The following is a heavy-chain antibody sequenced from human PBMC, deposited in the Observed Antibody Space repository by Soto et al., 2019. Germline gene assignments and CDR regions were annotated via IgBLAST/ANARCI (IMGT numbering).Heavy chain of an antibody. CDR3: ARTAAAGKYYYGVDV. V-gene: IGHV5-51*01. CDR2: IYPGDSDT. CDR1: GYSFTSYW. J-gene: IGHJ6*02. D-gene: IGHD6-13*01. Sequence: PGESLKISCQGFGYSFTSYWIAWVRQMPGKGLEWMGIIYPGDSDTRYSPSFQGQVTISADKSISTAYLQWSSLKASDTAMYYCARTAAAGKYYYGVDVWGQGTTVTVSS.